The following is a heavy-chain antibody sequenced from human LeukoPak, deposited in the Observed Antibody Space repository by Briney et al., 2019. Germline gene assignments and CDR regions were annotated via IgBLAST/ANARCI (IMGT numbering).Heavy chain of an antibody. CDR1: GFTFDDYA. V-gene: IGHV3-9*01. J-gene: IGHJ4*02. CDR2: ISWNSGSI. Sequence: PGRSLRLSCAASGFTFDDYAMHWVRQAPGKGLEWVSGISWNSGSIGYTDSVKGRFTISRDNAKNSLYLQMNSLRAEDTALYYCAKDIGPTNPSTYYFDYWGQGTLVTVSS. CDR3: AKDIGPTNPSTYYFDY.